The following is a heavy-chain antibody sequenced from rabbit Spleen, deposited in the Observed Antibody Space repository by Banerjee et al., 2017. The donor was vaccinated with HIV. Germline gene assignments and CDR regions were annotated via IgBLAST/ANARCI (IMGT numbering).Heavy chain of an antibody. J-gene: IGHJ4*01. Sequence: EESGGGLVQPEGSLTLTCTASGFDFSSNAVCWVRQAPGKELEWIACIVSDDGTTYYANWVNGRFSLSKSSPSAVTLQMTSLTVADTATYVCARGLSRSNLWGQGTLVTVS. CDR1: GFDFSSNA. CDR3: ARGLSRSNL. V-gene: IGHV1S47*01. D-gene: IGHD1-1*01. CDR2: IVSDDGTT.